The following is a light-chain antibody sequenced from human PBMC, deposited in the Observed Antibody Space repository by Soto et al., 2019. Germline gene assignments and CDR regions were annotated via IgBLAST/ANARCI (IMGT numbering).Light chain of an antibody. V-gene: IGKV3-20*01. J-gene: IGKJ3*01. CDR3: QQYGNSPFT. CDR1: QSVSSSY. CDR2: GAS. Sequence: EIVLTQSPGTLSLSPGERATLSCRASQSVSSSYSAWYQQKPGQAPRLLIYGASSRATGIPDRFSGSGSGTDFTLIISRLEPEDFAVYYCQQYGNSPFTYGPGTKVDIK.